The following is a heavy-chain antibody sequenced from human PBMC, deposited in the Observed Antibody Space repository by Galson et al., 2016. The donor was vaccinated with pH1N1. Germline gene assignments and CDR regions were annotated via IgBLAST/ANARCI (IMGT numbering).Heavy chain of an antibody. D-gene: IGHD6-13*01. Sequence: SVKVSCKASGYIFTGKFIHWVRQAPGQGLEWMGRINPDSGGTKFAQRFQDRVTLTRDTSMRTAYIELSGLRYDDTAIYYCARAAGPSYYYGLDAWGQGTTVIVSS. J-gene: IGHJ6*02. CDR1: GYIFTGKF. CDR3: ARAAGPSYYYGLDA. CDR2: INPDSGGT. V-gene: IGHV1-2*06.